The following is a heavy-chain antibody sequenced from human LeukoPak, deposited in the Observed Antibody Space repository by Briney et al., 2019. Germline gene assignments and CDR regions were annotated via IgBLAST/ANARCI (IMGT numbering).Heavy chain of an antibody. J-gene: IGHJ4*02. CDR1: GGSISSFY. D-gene: IGHD3-22*01. V-gene: IGHV4-59*12. CDR2: IYYRGNT. Sequence: SETLSLTCTVSGGSISSFYWSWIRQPPGKGLEWLGYIYYRGNTQYNPSLKSRVTISVDTSKNQFSLKLSSVTAADTTVYYCARAPGGYDSSGYYDYWGQGTLVTVSS. CDR3: ARAPGGYDSSGYYDY.